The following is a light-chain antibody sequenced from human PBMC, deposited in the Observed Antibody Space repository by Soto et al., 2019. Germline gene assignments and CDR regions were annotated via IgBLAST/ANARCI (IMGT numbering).Light chain of an antibody. V-gene: IGKV1-5*01. CDR3: QQYNSYSEA. J-gene: IGKJ1*01. CDR2: DAS. CDR1: QSISTW. Sequence: DIQMTQSPSTLSASVGDRVTITCRASQSISTWLAWYQQKPGKAPKLLIYDASSLQGGVPSRFSGSGSGTEFTLTISSLHPDDFATYYCQQYNSYSEAFGQGTKV.